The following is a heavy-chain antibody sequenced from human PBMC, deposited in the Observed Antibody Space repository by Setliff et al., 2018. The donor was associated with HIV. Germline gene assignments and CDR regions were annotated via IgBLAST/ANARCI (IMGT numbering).Heavy chain of an antibody. CDR2: FDPQDGKT. CDR1: GYTLTEVS. Sequence: WASVKVSCKISGYTLTEVSMHWVRQAPGKGLEWMGYFDPQDGKTIYAQKFQGRVTMTEDTSTYTAYMELSSLRSEDTAVYYCARGGGVYCSGGSCYTSVDFQHWGQGTLVTVSS. D-gene: IGHD2-15*01. J-gene: IGHJ1*01. V-gene: IGHV1-24*01. CDR3: ARGGGVYCSGGSCYTSVDFQH.